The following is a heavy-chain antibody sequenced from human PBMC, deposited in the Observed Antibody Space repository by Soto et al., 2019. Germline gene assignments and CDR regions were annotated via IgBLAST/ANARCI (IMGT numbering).Heavy chain of an antibody. CDR2: IYYSGST. J-gene: IGHJ4*02. Sequence: QLQLQESGPGLVKPSETLSLTCTVSGGSISSSSYYWGWIRQPPGKGLEWIGNIYYSGSTYYNPSLKIRVTISVDTSKNPFSLKLCSVTAAYTAVYDRARQIIRKSGADYWGQGTLVTVSS. V-gene: IGHV4-39*01. CDR3: ARQIIRKSGADY. D-gene: IGHD3-3*01. CDR1: GGSISSSSYY.